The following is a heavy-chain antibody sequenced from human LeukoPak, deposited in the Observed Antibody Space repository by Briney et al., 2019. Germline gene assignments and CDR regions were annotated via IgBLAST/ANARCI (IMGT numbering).Heavy chain of an antibody. V-gene: IGHV3-33*01. Sequence: GGSLRLSCAASGFTFSSYGMHWVRQAPGKGLEWVAVIWYDGSNKYYADSVKGRFTISRDNSKNTPYLQMNSLRAEDTAVYYCARAIAVAGTGGGYFDYWGQGTLVTVSS. CDR1: GFTFSSYG. J-gene: IGHJ4*02. CDR3: ARAIAVAGTGGGYFDY. CDR2: IWYDGSNK. D-gene: IGHD6-19*01.